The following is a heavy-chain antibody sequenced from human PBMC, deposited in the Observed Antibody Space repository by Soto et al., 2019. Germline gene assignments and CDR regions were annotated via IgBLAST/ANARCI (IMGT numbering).Heavy chain of an antibody. J-gene: IGHJ1*01. CDR1: GFSFSSYW. CDR2: IKQDGNEK. V-gene: IGHV3-7*01. CDR3: ARGGSGTYFPY. Sequence: PGGSLRLSCVASGFSFSSYWMSWVRQAPGKGLEWVANIKQDGNEKYFVDSVKGRFTISRDNAKNSLYLQMNSLRAEDTAVYFCARGGSGTYFPYWGQGTLVTVSS. D-gene: IGHD1-26*01.